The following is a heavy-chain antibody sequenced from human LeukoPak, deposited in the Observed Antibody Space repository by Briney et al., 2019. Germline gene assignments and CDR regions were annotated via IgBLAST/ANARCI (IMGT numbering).Heavy chain of an antibody. CDR3: AGEFGSVFWSGQYYMDV. CDR2: TDSNGGT. V-gene: IGHV3-53*01. J-gene: IGHJ6*03. CDR1: GFSVSNNY. Sequence: GSLRLSCAASGFSVSNNYITWVRQAPGEGLEWVSVTDSNGGTWYTDSVKGRFTISRDYSKNTPSLQMNSLRAEDTAVYYCAGEFGSVFWSGQYYMDVWGKGTPVTVSS. D-gene: IGHD3-3*01.